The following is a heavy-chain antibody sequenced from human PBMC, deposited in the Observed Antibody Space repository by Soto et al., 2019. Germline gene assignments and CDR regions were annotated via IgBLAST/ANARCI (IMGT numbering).Heavy chain of an antibody. J-gene: IGHJ3*02. Sequence: PGGSLRLSCAASGFTFSDYYMSWIRQAPGKGLEWVSYISSSGSTIYYADSVKGRFTISRDNAKNSLYLQMNSLRAEDTAVYYCARDVHFWSGNDAFDIWGQGTMVTVSS. CDR1: GFTFSDYY. CDR2: ISSSGSTI. CDR3: ARDVHFWSGNDAFDI. D-gene: IGHD3-3*02. V-gene: IGHV3-11*01.